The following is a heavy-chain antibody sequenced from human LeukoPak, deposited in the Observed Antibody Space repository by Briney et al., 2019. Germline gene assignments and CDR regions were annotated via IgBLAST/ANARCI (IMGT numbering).Heavy chain of an antibody. CDR1: GGSISSGSYY. J-gene: IGHJ6*03. V-gene: IGHV4-61*02. CDR2: IYTTGST. Sequence: PSQTLSLTCTVSGGSISSGSYYWSWIRQPAGKGLEWIGRIYTTGSTNYNPSLKSRVTISVDTSKNQFSLKLSSVTAADTAVYYCARLPKVYYYYYMDVWGKGTTVTVSS. CDR3: ARLPKVYYYYYMDV.